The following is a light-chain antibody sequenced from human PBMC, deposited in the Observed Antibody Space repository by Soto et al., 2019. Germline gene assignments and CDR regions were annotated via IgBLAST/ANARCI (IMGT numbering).Light chain of an antibody. J-gene: IGKJ1*01. CDR1: QTISSW. CDR3: HQYATSPQT. CDR2: DAS. Sequence: DIQMTQSPSTLSGSVGDRVTITCRASQTISSWLAWYQQKPGKAPKLLIYDASNLETGVPSRFSGSGSGTDFTLTITRLEPEDFVVYYCHQYATSPQTFGQGTKVDIK. V-gene: IGKV1-5*01.